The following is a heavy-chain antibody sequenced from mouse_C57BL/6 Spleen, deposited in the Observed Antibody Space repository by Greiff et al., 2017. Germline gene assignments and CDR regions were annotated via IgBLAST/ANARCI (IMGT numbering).Heavy chain of an antibody. CDR1: GFTFSSYG. Sequence: EVQRVESGGDLVKPGGSLKLSCAASGFTFSSYGMSWVRQTPDKRLEWVATISSGGSYTYYPDSVKGRFTISRDNAKNTLYLQMSSLKSEDTAMYYCARHEDGNYVGWFAYWGQGTLVTVSA. CDR3: ARHEDGNYVGWFAY. CDR2: ISSGGSYT. V-gene: IGHV5-6*01. D-gene: IGHD2-1*01. J-gene: IGHJ3*01.